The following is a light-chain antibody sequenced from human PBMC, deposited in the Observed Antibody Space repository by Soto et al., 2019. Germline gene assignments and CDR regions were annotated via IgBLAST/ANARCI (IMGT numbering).Light chain of an antibody. Sequence: EIVLTQSPCTLSLSPGERATLSCRASQSVSSNYLAWYQQRPGQAPRLLIYGASNRATGIPDRFSGSGSGTDFTLTISSLQVEDSATYYCQQTYTPPRTFGQGTKVDIK. CDR1: QSVSSNY. J-gene: IGKJ1*01. V-gene: IGKV3-20*01. CDR3: QQTYTPPRT. CDR2: GAS.